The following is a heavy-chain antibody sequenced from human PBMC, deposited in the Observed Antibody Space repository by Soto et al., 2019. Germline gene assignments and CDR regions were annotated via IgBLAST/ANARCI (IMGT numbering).Heavy chain of an antibody. Sequence: QVQLVQSGAEVKKPGASVKVSCKASGYTFTSYAMHWVRQAPGQRLEWMGWINAGNGNTKYSQKFQGRVTITRDTSASTAYMELSSLRSEDTAVYYCARLYCSSTSCFGGDYVWYFDLWGRGTLVTVSS. D-gene: IGHD2-2*01. CDR1: GYTFTSYA. CDR3: ARLYCSSTSCFGGDYVWYFDL. CDR2: INAGNGNT. J-gene: IGHJ2*01. V-gene: IGHV1-3*01.